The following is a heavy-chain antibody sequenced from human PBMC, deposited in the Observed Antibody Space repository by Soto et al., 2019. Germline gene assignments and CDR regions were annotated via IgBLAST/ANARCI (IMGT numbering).Heavy chain of an antibody. J-gene: IGHJ6*02. CDR2: IYSGGAT. CDR3: AKSGDAYNFRRYDYYYYGMDV. CDR1: GFSVSTSH. V-gene: IGHV3-53*01. D-gene: IGHD5-12*01. Sequence: PGGSLRLSCAAAGFSVSTSHMNWVRQTPGKGLEWVSVIYSGGATYYAASVKGRFTISRDKSKNTLYLQMNSLRAEVMAVYYCAKSGDAYNFRRYDYYYYGMDVWGQGATVTVSS.